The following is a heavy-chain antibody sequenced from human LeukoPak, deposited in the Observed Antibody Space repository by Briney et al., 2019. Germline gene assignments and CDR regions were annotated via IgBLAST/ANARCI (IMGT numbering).Heavy chain of an antibody. CDR2: ISSSSNYI. V-gene: IGHV3-21*01. J-gene: IGHJ4*02. D-gene: IGHD1-26*01. CDR1: GFTFSSYS. Sequence: GGSLRLPCSASGFTFSSYSMNWVRQAPGKGLEWVSSISSSSNYIYYADSVKGRFTISRDNAKNSLYLQMNSLRAEDTAVYYCAREVVGATSGDYWGQGTLVTVPS. CDR3: AREVVGATSGDY.